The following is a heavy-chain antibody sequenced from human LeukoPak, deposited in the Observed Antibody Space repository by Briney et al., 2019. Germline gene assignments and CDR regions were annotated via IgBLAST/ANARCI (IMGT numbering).Heavy chain of an antibody. D-gene: IGHD3-10*01. CDR3: TTYGSGRKFDY. CDR1: GFTFSDYY. V-gene: IGHV3-71*01. Sequence: GGSLRLSCAASGFTFSDYYMSWIRQAPGKGLEWVGFIRSKAYGGTTEYAASVKGRFTISRDDSTNTLYLQMNSLKSEDTAVYYCTTYGSGRKFDYWGQGILVTVSS. J-gene: IGHJ4*02. CDR2: IRSKAYGGTT.